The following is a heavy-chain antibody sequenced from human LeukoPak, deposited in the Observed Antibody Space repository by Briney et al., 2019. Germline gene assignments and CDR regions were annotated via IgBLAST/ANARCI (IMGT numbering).Heavy chain of an antibody. CDR2: ISSSSTYI. CDR3: ATEALPQRLVSDY. Sequence: GGSLRLSCAASGFIFSSYNMIWVRQAPGKGLEWVSSISSSSTYIYYADSVKGRFTISRDNGRSSLYLQMSSLRDEDSAVYYCATEALPQRLVSDYWGQGILVTVSS. CDR1: GFIFSSYN. J-gene: IGHJ4*02. V-gene: IGHV3-21*04. D-gene: IGHD2-8*02.